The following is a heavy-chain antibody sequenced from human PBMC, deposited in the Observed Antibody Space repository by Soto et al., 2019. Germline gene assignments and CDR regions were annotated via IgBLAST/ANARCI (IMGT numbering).Heavy chain of an antibody. D-gene: IGHD1-26*01. V-gene: IGHV4-31*03. CDR1: GGSISSGGYY. CDR3: AIGFGLAVDNSLGPDY. Sequence: SETLSLTCTVSGGSISSGGYYWSWIRQHPGKGLEWIGYIYYSGSTYYNPSLKSRVTISVDTSKNQFSLKLSSVTAADTAVYYCAIGFGLAVDNSLGPDYWRHAPLV. CDR2: IYYSGST. J-gene: IGHJ4*01.